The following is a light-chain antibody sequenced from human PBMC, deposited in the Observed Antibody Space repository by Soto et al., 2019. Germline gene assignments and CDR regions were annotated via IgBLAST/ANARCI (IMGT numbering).Light chain of an antibody. J-gene: IGKJ4*01. CDR1: QSVSSSY. CDR2: GAS. Sequence: ESVLTQSPGTLSLSPGERATLSCRASQSVSSSYLAWYQQKPGQAPRLLIFGASNRATGIPDRVTGSGAGTDFPLTISRLEPEDFAVYYCHQYGISPLTFGGGTKVEVK. CDR3: HQYGISPLT. V-gene: IGKV3-20*01.